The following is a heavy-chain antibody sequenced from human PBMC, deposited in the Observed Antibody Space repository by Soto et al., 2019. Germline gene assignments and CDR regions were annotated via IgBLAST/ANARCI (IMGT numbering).Heavy chain of an antibody. D-gene: IGHD1-1*01. CDR2: ISGSGGST. CDR1: GFTFSSYA. Sequence: GGSLRLSCAASGFTFSSYAMSWVRQAPGKGLEWVSAISGSGGSTYYADSVKGRFTISRDNSKNTLYLQMNSLRAEDTAVYYCAKDPEAVHSDYYYYYYMDVWGKGTTVTVSS. V-gene: IGHV3-23*01. CDR3: AKDPEAVHSDYYYYYYMDV. J-gene: IGHJ6*03.